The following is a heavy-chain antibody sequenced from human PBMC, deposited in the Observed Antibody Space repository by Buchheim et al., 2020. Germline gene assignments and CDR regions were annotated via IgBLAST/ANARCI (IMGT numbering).Heavy chain of an antibody. J-gene: IGHJ6*04. CDR3: AKDSDDYDYSYYCGMDV. CDR2: VSYDGSNK. V-gene: IGHV3-30*18. Sequence: QVQLVESGGGLVKPGGSLRLSCAASGFTFSSFDMHWVRQAPGKGLEWVAVVSYDGSNKYYADSVKGRFTISRDNSKNTLYLQMNSLRAEDTAVYYCAKDSDDYDYSYYCGMDVWGKGTT. D-gene: IGHD4-11*01. CDR1: GFTFSSFD.